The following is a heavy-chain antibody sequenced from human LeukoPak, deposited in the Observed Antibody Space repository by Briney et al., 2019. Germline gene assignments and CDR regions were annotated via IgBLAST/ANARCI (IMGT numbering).Heavy chain of an antibody. Sequence: GRSLRLSCAASGFTFDDYAMHWVRQAPGKGLEWVSGISRNSGSTGYADSVKGRFTISRDNAKNSLYLQMNSLRAEDTALYYCAKDSDLGVGATANAFDIWGQGTMVTVSS. V-gene: IGHV3-9*01. CDR1: GFTFDDYA. D-gene: IGHD1-26*01. CDR2: ISRNSGST. CDR3: AKDSDLGVGATANAFDI. J-gene: IGHJ3*02.